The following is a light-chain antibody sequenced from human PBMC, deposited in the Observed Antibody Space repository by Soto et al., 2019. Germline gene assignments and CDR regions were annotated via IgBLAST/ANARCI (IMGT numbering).Light chain of an antibody. CDR2: GAS. J-gene: IGKJ1*01. CDR3: QQYNKGWT. V-gene: IGKV3-15*01. Sequence: EIVMTQSPATLSVSPGERATLSCRASQSVTSNLAWYQQKPGQAPRLLIYGASTRATGIPARFSGSGSGTEFTLTISSLQSEDFALYYCQQYNKGWTFGQGTKLEIK. CDR1: QSVTSN.